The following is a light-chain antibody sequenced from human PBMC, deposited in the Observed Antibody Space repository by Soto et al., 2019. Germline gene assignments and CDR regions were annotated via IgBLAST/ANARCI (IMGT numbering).Light chain of an antibody. CDR1: QSVSSSY. V-gene: IGKV3-20*01. CDR3: QQYGSSPPYT. Sequence: EIVLAQSPGTQSLSPGERATLSCRASQSVSSSYLAWYQQKPGQAPRLLIYGASSRATGIPDRFSGSGSGTHFTLTISRLEPEDFAVYYCQQYGSSPPYTFGQGTKLEIK. CDR2: GAS. J-gene: IGKJ2*01.